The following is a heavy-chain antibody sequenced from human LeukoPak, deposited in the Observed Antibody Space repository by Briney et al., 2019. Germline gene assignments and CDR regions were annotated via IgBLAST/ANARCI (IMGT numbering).Heavy chain of an antibody. J-gene: IGHJ4*02. Sequence: GGSLRLSCAASGFTFSSYSMNWVRQAPGKGLEWVSSISSSSNYIYHADSVKGRFTISRDNAKSSLYLQMNSLRAEDTAVYYCARDLRLDFWGQGTLVTVSS. CDR1: GFTFSSYS. CDR3: ARDLRLDF. CDR2: ISSSSNYI. V-gene: IGHV3-21*01.